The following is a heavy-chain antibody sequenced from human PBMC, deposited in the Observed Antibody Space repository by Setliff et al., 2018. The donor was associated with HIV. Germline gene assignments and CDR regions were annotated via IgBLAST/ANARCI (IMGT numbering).Heavy chain of an antibody. CDR3: ARDPHPNGGSEDAFDI. D-gene: IGHD7-27*01. Sequence: PGGSLRLSCAASGFIFSNAWMSWVRQAPGKGLEWISYISSSSSTIYYADSVKGRFTISRENVKNSLYLQMSSLRGEDTAVYYCARDPHPNGGSEDAFDIWGQGTMVTVSS. V-gene: IGHV3-48*01. CDR2: ISSSSSTI. CDR1: GFIFSNAW. J-gene: IGHJ3*02.